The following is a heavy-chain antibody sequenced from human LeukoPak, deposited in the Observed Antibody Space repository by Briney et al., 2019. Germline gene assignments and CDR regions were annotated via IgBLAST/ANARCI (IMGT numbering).Heavy chain of an antibody. Sequence: PSETLSLTSAVYGGSFSGSYWSWIREPPGKGLEWIGEINHSGSTNYNPSLKSRVTISADTSTHRFPLKLSSVTSAPTTVYYCARVAWPAVFVYWGQGTLVTVSS. CDR2: INHSGST. J-gene: IGHJ4*02. CDR3: ARVAWPAVFVY. D-gene: IGHD2-2*01. CDR1: GGSFSGSY. V-gene: IGHV4-34*01.